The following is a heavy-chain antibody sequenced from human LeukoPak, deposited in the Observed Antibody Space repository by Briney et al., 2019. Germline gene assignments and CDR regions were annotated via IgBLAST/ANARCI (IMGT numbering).Heavy chain of an antibody. D-gene: IGHD3-3*01. CDR1: GYTFTGYY. CDR3: AREGGVVIIPVLVGGLDY. V-gene: IGHV1-2*02. J-gene: IGHJ4*02. Sequence: SVTVSCKASGYTFTGYYMHWVRQAPGQGLEWMGWINPNSGGTNYAQKFQGRVTMTRDTSISTAYMELSRLRSDDTAVYYCAREGGVVIIPVLVGGLDYWGQGTLVTVSS. CDR2: INPNSGGT.